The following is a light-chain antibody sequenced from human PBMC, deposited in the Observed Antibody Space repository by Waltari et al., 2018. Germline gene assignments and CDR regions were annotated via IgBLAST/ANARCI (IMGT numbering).Light chain of an antibody. V-gene: IGKV1-5*03. CDR2: KAS. Sequence: DIQMTQSPSTLSVSVGDRVTITCRASQSISVWLAWYQQKPGRAPTLLLYKASTLESGVPSRFSGSGSDREFTLTISSLQPDDSATYYCHQYNNYPLTFGGGTKVEV. CDR3: HQYNNYPLT. CDR1: QSISVW. J-gene: IGKJ4*01.